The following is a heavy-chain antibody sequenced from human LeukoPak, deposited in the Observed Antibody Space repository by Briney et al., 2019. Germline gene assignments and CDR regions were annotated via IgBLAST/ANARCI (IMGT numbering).Heavy chain of an antibody. D-gene: IGHD6-19*01. CDR3: ARESNSTGWFEGDY. CDR2: INHSGST. Sequence: AETLSLTCAVYGGSFSDYYWSWTRQPPGKGLEWIGEINHSGSTNYNPSLKSRVTISLDTSKNQFSLKLSSVTAADTAVYYCARESNSTGWFEGDYWGQGTLVTVSS. V-gene: IGHV4-34*01. J-gene: IGHJ4*02. CDR1: GGSFSDYY.